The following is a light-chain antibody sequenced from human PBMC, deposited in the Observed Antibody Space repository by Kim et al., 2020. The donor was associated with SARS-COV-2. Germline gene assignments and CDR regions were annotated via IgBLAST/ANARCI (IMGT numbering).Light chain of an antibody. V-gene: IGLV2-14*03. CDR1: SSDIGGYDY. CDR3: TSYTITNTVV. Sequence: QSALTQPASVSGSPGQSITISCTGTSSDIGGYDYVSWYQHHPGKAPKLMIYDVSKRPSGVSNRFSGSKSGNTASLTISGLQAEDEADYYCTSYTITNTVVFGVGTQLTVL. CDR2: DVS. J-gene: IGLJ2*01.